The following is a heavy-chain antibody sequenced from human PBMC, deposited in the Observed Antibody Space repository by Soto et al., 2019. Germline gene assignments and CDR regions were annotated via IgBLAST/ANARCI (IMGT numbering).Heavy chain of an antibody. CDR2: INAGNGNT. D-gene: IGHD3-10*01. V-gene: IGHV1-3*01. CDR1: GYTFTSYA. CDR3: ARVTYYYGSGSYFSFDY. J-gene: IGHJ4*02. Sequence: ASVKVSCKASGYTFTSYAMHWVRQAPGQRFEWMGWINAGNGNTKYSQKFQGRVTITRDTSASTAYMELSSLRSEDTAVYYCARVTYYYGSGSYFSFDYWGQGTLVTVSS.